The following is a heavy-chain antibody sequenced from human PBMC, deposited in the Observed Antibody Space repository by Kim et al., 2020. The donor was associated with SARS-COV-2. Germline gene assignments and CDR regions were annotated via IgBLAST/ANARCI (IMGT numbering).Heavy chain of an antibody. CDR3: ARANLAGTFLTDYYYYGMDV. J-gene: IGHJ6*02. Sequence: ASVKVSCKASGYTFTSYAMNWVRQAPGQGLEWMGWINTNTGNPTYAQGFTGRFVFSLDTSVSTAYLQISSLKAEDTAVYYCARANLAGTFLTDYYYYGMDVWGQGTTVTVSS. CDR1: GYTFTSYA. D-gene: IGHD6-19*01. CDR2: INTNTGNP. V-gene: IGHV7-4-1*02.